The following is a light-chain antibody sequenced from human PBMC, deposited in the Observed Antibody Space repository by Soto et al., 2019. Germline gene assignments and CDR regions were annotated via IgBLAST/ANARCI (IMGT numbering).Light chain of an antibody. CDR2: GAS. CDR1: KGISLN. CDR3: LQYETYPYT. Sequence: DIQMTQSPSSLSASIGDTVTITCRASKGISLNLAWFQQRPGNAPRSLIYGASTLQRGVPSKFRAGGSGTDFILTIRGLQPEDFATYYCLQYETYPYTFGQGTKVEIK. V-gene: IGKV1-16*02. J-gene: IGKJ2*01.